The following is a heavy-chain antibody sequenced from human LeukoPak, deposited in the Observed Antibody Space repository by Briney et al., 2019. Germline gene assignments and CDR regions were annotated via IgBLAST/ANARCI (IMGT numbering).Heavy chain of an antibody. CDR2: IIPILGIA. CDR1: GGTFSSYA. CDR3: ARGYGDYVQTHYFDY. D-gene: IGHD4-17*01. J-gene: IGHJ4*02. Sequence: SVKVSCKASGGTFSSYAISWVRQAPGQGLEWMGRIIPILGIANYAQKFQGRVTITADKSTSTAYMELSSLRSEDTAVYYCARGYGDYVQTHYFDYWGQGTLVTVSS. V-gene: IGHV1-69*04.